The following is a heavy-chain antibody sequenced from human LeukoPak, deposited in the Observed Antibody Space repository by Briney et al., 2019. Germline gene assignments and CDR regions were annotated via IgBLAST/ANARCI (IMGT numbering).Heavy chain of an antibody. V-gene: IGHV4-59*01. CDR3: ALSSSWRDDAFDI. CDR1: GGSISSYY. CDR2: IYYSGST. D-gene: IGHD6-13*01. Sequence: SETLSLTCTVSGGSISSYYWSWIRQPPGKGLEWIGYIYYSGSTNYNPSLKSRVTISVDTSKNQFSLKLSSVTAADTAVYYCALSSSWRDDAFDIWGQGTMVTVSS. J-gene: IGHJ3*02.